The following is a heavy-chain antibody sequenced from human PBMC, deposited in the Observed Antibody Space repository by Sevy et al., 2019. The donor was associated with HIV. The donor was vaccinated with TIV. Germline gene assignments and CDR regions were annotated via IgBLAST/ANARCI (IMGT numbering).Heavy chain of an antibody. CDR2: IRYDGSTK. Sequence: GESLKISCAASGFTFRNYGMHWVRQAPGKGLEWVAFIRYDGSTKYYRDSMRGRLTISRDNSQNTLYLQINSLRPEDTAISYCAKDRDIMVTFGVGDSWGQGTLVTVSS. CDR1: GFTFRNYG. CDR3: AKDRDIMVTFGVGDS. J-gene: IGHJ5*02. D-gene: IGHD3-16*01. V-gene: IGHV3-30*02.